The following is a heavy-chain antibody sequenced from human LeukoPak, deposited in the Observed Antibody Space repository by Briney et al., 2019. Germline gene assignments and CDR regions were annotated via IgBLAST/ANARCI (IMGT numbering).Heavy chain of an antibody. J-gene: IGHJ4*02. CDR3: LLQMTYGELSDPDF. CDR1: GFTLSSLA. D-gene: IGHD3-16*02. V-gene: IGHV3-21*01. CDR2: RGTRSGTK. Sequence: PGGSLRLSCAASGFTLSSLAMHWVRQAPGKGVGWVSSRGTRSGTKYNADSVMGRFTISRDSAMNSVSLQINSLRAEDTAVYYCLLQMTYGELSDPDFRGQGTLVTVSS.